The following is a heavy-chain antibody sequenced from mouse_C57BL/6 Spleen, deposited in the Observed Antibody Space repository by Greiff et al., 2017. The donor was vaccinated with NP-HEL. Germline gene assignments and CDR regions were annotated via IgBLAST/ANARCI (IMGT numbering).Heavy chain of an antibody. V-gene: IGHV14-2*01. CDR1: GFNIKDYY. J-gene: IGHJ2*01. CDR2: IDPEDGET. Sequence: EVQLQQSGAELVKPGASVKLSCTASGFNIKDYYMHWVKQRTEQGLEWIGRIDPEDGETKYAPKLQGKATITADTSSNTAYLHLSSLTSEDTAVYYGARPYFDYWGQGTTLTVSS. CDR3: ARPYFDY.